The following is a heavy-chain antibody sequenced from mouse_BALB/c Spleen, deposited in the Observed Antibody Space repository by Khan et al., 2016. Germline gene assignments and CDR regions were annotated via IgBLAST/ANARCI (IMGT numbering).Heavy chain of an antibody. Sequence: EVELVESGGGLVQPGGSRTLSCAASGFTFSSFGMHWVRHAPEKGLEWVAYISRGSTTIYYAATVKGRFTIPRDNPKNSLFLQMYSLRSEDTAMYYCARIELGRNYAMNYWGQGTSVTVSS. D-gene: IGHD4-1*01. CDR3: ARIELGRNYAMNY. V-gene: IGHV5-17*02. CDR2: ISRGSTTI. CDR1: GFTFSSFG. J-gene: IGHJ4*01.